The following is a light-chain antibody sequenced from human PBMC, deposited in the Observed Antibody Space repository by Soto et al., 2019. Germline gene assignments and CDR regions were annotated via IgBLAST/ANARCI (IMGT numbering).Light chain of an antibody. CDR1: QSVSSY. CDR2: DAS. J-gene: IGKJ2*01. Sequence: EIVLTQSPATLSLSPGERATLACRASQSVSSYLAWYQQKPGQAPRLLIYDASNRSTGITARFSGSGSGTDSNLTISSLEPEDWAVYYCQQRSNWHPYTFGQGTKLVIK. CDR3: QQRSNWHPYT. V-gene: IGKV3-11*01.